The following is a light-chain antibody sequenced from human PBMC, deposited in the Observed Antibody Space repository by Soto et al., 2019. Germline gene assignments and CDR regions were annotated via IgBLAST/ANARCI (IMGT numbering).Light chain of an antibody. Sequence: GDRVTITCRARQSISSWLAWYQQKPGKAPKLLIYDASNLESGVPSRFSGGGSGTEFSLTISSLQPDDFATYYCQQYNYFWAFGQGTRLEI. CDR3: QQYNYFWA. V-gene: IGKV1-5*01. J-gene: IGKJ5*01. CDR1: QSISSW. CDR2: DAS.